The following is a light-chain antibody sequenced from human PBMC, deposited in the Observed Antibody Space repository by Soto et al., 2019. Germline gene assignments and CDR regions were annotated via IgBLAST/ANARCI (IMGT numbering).Light chain of an antibody. Sequence: SXLSASVGHRVTITCRASQSVRSWLAWYQQKPGRAPKFLIYDASSLESGVPSRFSGSGSGTEFTLTISNLQPDDFATYYCQQYDNYPLTFGGGTKVDIK. CDR1: QSVRSW. J-gene: IGKJ4*01. CDR2: DAS. CDR3: QQYDNYPLT. V-gene: IGKV1-5*01.